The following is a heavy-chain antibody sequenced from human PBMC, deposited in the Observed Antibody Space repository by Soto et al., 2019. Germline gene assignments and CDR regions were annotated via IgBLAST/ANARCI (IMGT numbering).Heavy chain of an antibody. J-gene: IGHJ4*02. Sequence: QVQLVESGGGVVQPGRSLRLSCAPSGFTFSSYAMHWVRQAPGKGLEWVADISYDGSNKYYADSVKGRFTISRDNSKNTLYLQMDSLRAEDTAVYYCARALAVAGSGPDYWGQGTLVTVSS. CDR2: ISYDGSNK. V-gene: IGHV3-30-3*01. CDR3: ARALAVAGSGPDY. CDR1: GFTFSSYA. D-gene: IGHD6-19*01.